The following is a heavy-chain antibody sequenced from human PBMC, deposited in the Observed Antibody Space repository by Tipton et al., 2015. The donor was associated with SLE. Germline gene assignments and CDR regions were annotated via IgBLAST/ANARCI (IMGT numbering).Heavy chain of an antibody. J-gene: IGHJ4*02. CDR1: GGSISSSGYY. CDR3: ARLGHDYGDYSLLGDY. D-gene: IGHD4-17*01. CDR2: SYYSGST. Sequence: TLSLTCTVSGGSISSSGYYWGWIRRPPGKGLEWIGSSYYSGSTYYNPSLKSRVTISVDTSKNQFSLKLSSVTAADTAVYYCARLGHDYGDYSLLGDYWGQGTLVTVSS. V-gene: IGHV4-39*07.